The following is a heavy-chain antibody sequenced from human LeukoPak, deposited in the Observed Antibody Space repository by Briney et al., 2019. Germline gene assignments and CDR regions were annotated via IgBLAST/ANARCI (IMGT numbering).Heavy chain of an antibody. V-gene: IGHV1-2*02. D-gene: IGHD3-22*01. CDR1: GYTFTGYY. CDR2: INPNSGGT. Sequence: GASAKVSCKASGYTFTGYYMHWVRQAPGQGLEWMGWINPNSGGTNYAQKFQGRVTMTRDTSISAAYMELSRLRSDDTAVYYCARVAVPYYYDSSGYLTYFDYWGQGTLVTVSS. CDR3: ARVAVPYYYDSSGYLTYFDY. J-gene: IGHJ4*02.